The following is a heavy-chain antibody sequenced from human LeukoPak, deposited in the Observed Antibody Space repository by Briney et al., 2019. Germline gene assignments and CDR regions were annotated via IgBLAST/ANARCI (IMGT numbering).Heavy chain of an antibody. J-gene: IGHJ4*02. CDR2: INPNSGGT. CDR3: ARDSVLLWFGERGYLDY. Sequence: ASVKVSCKASGYTFTGYYMHWVRQAPGQGLEWMGWINPNSGGTNYAQKFQGRVTMARDTSISTAYMELSRLRSDDTAVYYCARDSVLLWFGERGYLDYWGQGTLVTVSS. CDR1: GYTFTGYY. D-gene: IGHD3-10*01. V-gene: IGHV1-2*02.